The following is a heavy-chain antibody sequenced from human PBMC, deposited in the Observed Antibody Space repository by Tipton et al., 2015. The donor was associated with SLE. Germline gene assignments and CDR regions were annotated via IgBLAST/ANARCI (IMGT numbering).Heavy chain of an antibody. CDR3: ARGARFLEWLSPYYFDY. Sequence: TLSLTCIVSGASISSNSYSWGWIRQPPGKGLEWIGIIYYSGSTNYNPSLKSRVTISVDTSKNQFSLKLSSVTAADTAVYYCARGARFLEWLSPYYFDYWGQGTLVTVSS. D-gene: IGHD3-3*01. CDR2: IYYSGST. CDR1: GASISSNSYS. V-gene: IGHV4-39*07. J-gene: IGHJ4*02.